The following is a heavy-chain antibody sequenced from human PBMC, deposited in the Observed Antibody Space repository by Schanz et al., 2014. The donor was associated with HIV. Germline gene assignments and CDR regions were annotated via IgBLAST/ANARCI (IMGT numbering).Heavy chain of an antibody. CDR3: ARGGEVRGVLITTPYSYSSILDV. J-gene: IGHJ6*02. CDR2: IKHSGGP. CDR1: GGSFSGYY. Sequence: QVKLQQWGAGLLKPSETLSLTCAVYGGSFSGYYWSWIRQPPGKGLEWIGEIKHSGGPNYNPSLKGRVTMSVDASKTHFSLKLSSVTAADTAIYYCARGGEVRGVLITTPYSYSSILDVWGQGTTVTISS. V-gene: IGHV4-34*01. D-gene: IGHD3-10*01.